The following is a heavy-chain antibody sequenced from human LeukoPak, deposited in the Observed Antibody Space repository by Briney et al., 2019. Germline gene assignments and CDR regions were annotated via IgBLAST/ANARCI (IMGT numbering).Heavy chain of an antibody. V-gene: IGHV3-66*01. D-gene: IGHD2/OR15-2a*01. CDR2: IYSGGST. CDR3: ARVSEYYADAFDI. J-gene: IGHJ3*02. CDR1: GFTVSSNY. Sequence: GGSLRLSCAASGFTVSSNYMSWVRQAPGKGLEWVSVIYSGGSTYYADSVKGRFTISRDNSKNTLYLQMNSLRAEDTAVYYCARVSEYYADAFDIWGQGTMVIVSS.